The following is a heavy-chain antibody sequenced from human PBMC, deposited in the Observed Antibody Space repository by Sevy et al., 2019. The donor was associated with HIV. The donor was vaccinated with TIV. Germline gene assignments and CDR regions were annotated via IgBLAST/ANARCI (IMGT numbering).Heavy chain of an antibody. Sequence: GGSLRLSCAASGFTFSSYGMHWVRQAPGKGLEWVAVIPYDGSNNYYADSVKGRFTISRDNSKNTLYLQMNSLRAEDTAVYYCAKDLSSSWHYYYGMDVWGQGTTVTVS. J-gene: IGHJ6*02. CDR2: IPYDGSNN. CDR3: AKDLSSSWHYYYGMDV. CDR1: GFTFSSYG. V-gene: IGHV3-30*18.